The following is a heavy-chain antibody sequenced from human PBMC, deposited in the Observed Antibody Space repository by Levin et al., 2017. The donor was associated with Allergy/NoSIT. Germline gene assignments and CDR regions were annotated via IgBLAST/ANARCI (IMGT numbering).Heavy chain of an antibody. CDR2: ITNSGGST. V-gene: IGHV3-23*01. J-gene: IGHJ4*02. CDR3: AKDYRYYDLWSGFLDY. CDR1: GFTFSSYA. D-gene: IGHD3-3*01. Sequence: PGGSLRLSCAASGFTFSSYAMSWVRQAPGKGLEWVSAITNSGGSTYYANSVKGRFTISRDNSKNTLYMQMNSLRAEDTAVYYCAKDYRYYDLWSGFLDYWGQGTLVTVSS.